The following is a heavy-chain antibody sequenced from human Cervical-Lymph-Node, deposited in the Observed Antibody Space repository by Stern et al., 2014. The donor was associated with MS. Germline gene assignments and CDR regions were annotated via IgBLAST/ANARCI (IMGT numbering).Heavy chain of an antibody. Sequence: QLVQSGPEVKKPGTSVKVSCKASGFTFTSSAMQWVRQARGQRLEWIGWIVVGRGNTNYAQKFQERVTITRDMSTSTAYMELSSLRSEDTAVYYCAAVAVNVAERSSSPTDWYFDLWGRGTLVTVSS. CDR3: AAVAVNVAERSSSPTDWYFDL. CDR1: GFTFTSSA. D-gene: IGHD6-6*01. J-gene: IGHJ2*01. V-gene: IGHV1-58*02. CDR2: IVVGRGNT.